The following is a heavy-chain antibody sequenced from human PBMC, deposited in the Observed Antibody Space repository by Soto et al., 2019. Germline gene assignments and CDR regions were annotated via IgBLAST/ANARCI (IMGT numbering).Heavy chain of an antibody. D-gene: IGHD1-26*01. Sequence: SETLSLTCAVSGGSISSGGYSWSWVRQPPGKGLEWIGDAHHSGRTNYNPSLKSRVTISVDRSQNLFSLQLTSVTAADTAVYFCARSEATALDFWGQGILVTVSS. V-gene: IGHV4-30-2*01. CDR3: ARSEATALDF. CDR2: AHHSGRT. CDR1: GGSISSGGYS. J-gene: IGHJ4*02.